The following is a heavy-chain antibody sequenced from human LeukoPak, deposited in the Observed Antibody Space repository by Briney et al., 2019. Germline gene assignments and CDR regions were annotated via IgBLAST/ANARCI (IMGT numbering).Heavy chain of an antibody. Sequence: SGGSLRLSCAASGFTVSSNYMSWVRQAPGKGLEWVSAISGSGGSTYYADSVKGRFTISRDNSKNTLYLQMNSLRAEDTAVYYCAKDRNYDFWSGPLDYWGQGTLVTVSS. V-gene: IGHV3-23*01. CDR1: GFTVSSNY. J-gene: IGHJ4*02. CDR2: ISGSGGST. CDR3: AKDRNYDFWSGPLDY. D-gene: IGHD3-3*01.